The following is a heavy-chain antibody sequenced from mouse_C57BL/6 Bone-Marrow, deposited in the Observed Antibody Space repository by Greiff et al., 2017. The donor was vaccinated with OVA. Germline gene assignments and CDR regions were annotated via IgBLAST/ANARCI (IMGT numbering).Heavy chain of an antibody. Sequence: EVQGVESGGDLVKPGGSLKLSCAASGFTFSSYGMSWVRQTPDKRLEWVATISSGGSYTYYPDSVKGRFTISRDNAKNTLYLQMSSLKSEDTAMYYGERQRWDRAWFAYWGQGTLVTVSA. V-gene: IGHV5-6*01. J-gene: IGHJ3*01. D-gene: IGHD3-3*01. CDR1: GFTFSSYG. CDR2: ISSGGSYT. CDR3: ERQRWDRAWFAY.